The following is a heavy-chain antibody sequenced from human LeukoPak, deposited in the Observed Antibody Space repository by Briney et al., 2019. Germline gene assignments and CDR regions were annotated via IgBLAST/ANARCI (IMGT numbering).Heavy chain of an antibody. CDR3: ARPLFGAISPGY. V-gene: IGHV3-7*01. J-gene: IGHJ4*02. D-gene: IGHD3-10*01. Sequence: GGSLRLSWAASGSTFSSHWMTWVSQAPGGGREWVVNIKEDGSETFYGDSVKGRFTISRDNAENSLNLQMNNLRPEDTAMYYCARPLFGAISPGYWGQGTLVTVSS. CDR2: IKEDGSET. CDR1: GSTFSSHW.